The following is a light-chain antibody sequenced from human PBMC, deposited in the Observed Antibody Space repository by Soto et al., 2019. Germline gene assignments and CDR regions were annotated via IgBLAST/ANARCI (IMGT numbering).Light chain of an antibody. CDR1: QSVTSSY. V-gene: IGKV3-20*01. CDR3: QQYHSSPLT. J-gene: IGKJ1*01. CDR2: GAS. Sequence: EIVLTQSPGTLSLSPGERATLSCRASQSVTSSYLAWYQQKPGQAPRRLIYGASIRATGIPDRFSGSGSGTDFTLTISRLEPEDFALYFCQQYHSSPLTFGQGTKVDIK.